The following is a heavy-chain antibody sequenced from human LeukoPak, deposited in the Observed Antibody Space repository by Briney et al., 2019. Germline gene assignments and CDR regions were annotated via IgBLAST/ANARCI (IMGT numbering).Heavy chain of an antibody. CDR1: GFTFSTYW. D-gene: IGHD3-22*01. Sequence: GGSLRLSCAASGFTFSTYWMSWVRQAPGKGLEWVANIKHDASDKYYVDSVKGRFTISRDNAKNSLYLLMNSLRAEDTAVYYCARGVTGYDGSYWGQGTLVTVSS. V-gene: IGHV3-7*01. J-gene: IGHJ4*02. CDR2: IKHDASDK. CDR3: ARGVTGYDGSY.